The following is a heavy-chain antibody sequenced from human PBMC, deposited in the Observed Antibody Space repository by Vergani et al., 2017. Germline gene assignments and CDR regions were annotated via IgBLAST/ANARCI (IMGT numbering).Heavy chain of an antibody. CDR1: GFTFNIYA. D-gene: IGHD5-12*01. CDR2: ITYNGGRT. Sequence: EVRLLASGGGLVQPGGFLRLSCAASGFTFNIYAMSLVRQAPGKGLEWVSTITYNGGRTYYADSVTGRFTISRDNSKNTLFLQLKTLRAEDTGVYYCAKDYNIMGALHYWGQGTLVAVSS. J-gene: IGHJ4*02. CDR3: AKDYNIMGALHY. V-gene: IGHV3-23*01.